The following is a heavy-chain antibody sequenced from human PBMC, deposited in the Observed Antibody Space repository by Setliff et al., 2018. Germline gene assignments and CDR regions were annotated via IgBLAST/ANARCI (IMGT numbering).Heavy chain of an antibody. CDR1: DFSINSGYY. D-gene: IGHD4-4*01. CDR2: IYRNGST. CDR3: ASYRQDVNY. V-gene: IGHV4-38-2*01. Sequence: SETLSLTCSVSDFSINSGYYWGWIRQSPGEGLEWIGSIYRNGSTYYNPSLKSRVTISVDTSKNQFSLKLSSVTAADTAVYYCASYRQDVNYWGQGTLVTVSS. J-gene: IGHJ4*02.